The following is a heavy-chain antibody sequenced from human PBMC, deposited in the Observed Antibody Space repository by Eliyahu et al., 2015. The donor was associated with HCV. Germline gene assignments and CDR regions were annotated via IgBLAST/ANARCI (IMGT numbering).Heavy chain of an antibody. CDR3: ARLSGSSWYGGGWFDP. V-gene: IGHV4-39*01. D-gene: IGHD6-13*01. Sequence: QLQLQESGPGLVKPSETLSLTCTVSGGSISSSSYYWGWIRQPPGKGLEWIGRIYYSGSTYYNPSLKSRVTISVDTSKNQFSLKLSSVTAADTAVYYCARLSGSSWYGGGWFDPWGQGTLVTVSS. CDR1: GGSISSSSYY. J-gene: IGHJ5*02. CDR2: IYYSGST.